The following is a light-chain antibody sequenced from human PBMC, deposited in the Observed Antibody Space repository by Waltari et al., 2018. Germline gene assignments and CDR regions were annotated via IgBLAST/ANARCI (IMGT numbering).Light chain of an antibody. CDR1: KNIRSY. V-gene: IGKV1-39*01. Sequence: DLQMTQSPSSLSASVRDRVTISCRASKNIRSYLSWYQQKPGIAPKLVIYAASTLQSGVASRFSGSGSGTNFTLTITSLQAEDFATYFCQASYTTPYSFGQGTKVEIK. CDR3: QASYTTPYS. CDR2: AAS. J-gene: IGKJ2*03.